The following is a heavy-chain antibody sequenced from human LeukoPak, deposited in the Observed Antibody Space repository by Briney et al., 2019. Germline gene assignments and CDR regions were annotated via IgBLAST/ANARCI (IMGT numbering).Heavy chain of an antibody. D-gene: IGHD2-2*01. V-gene: IGHV3-33*01. CDR3: ARDQYCRSPGCQGSGYFDY. Sequence: GRSLRLSCAASGFAFSSYGMHWVREAPGKGLEWVAFIWYDGTNKYFAESVKGRFTISRDNAKNSLYLQMNSLRGEDTAVYYCARDQYCRSPGCQGSGYFDYWGQGTLVTVSS. CDR2: IWYDGTNK. J-gene: IGHJ4*02. CDR1: GFAFSSYG.